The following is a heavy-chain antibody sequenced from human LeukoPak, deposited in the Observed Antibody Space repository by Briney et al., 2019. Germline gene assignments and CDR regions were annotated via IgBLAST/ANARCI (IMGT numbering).Heavy chain of an antibody. Sequence: GGSLRLSCTGSGFSFRDHSMSWVRQPPGKRLAWVGFITSKPYGEATHYAASVSGRFTFSRDDSKSVAYLQMNSLKTEATAVYYCVRHDGMILPVWGQGTLVTVSS. CDR1: GFSFRDHS. D-gene: IGHD3/OR15-3a*01. V-gene: IGHV3-49*04. CDR2: ITSKPYGEAT. J-gene: IGHJ4*02. CDR3: VRHDGMILPV.